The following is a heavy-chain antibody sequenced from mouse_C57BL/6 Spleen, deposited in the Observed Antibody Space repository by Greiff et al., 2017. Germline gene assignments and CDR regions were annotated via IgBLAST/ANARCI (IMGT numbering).Heavy chain of an antibody. CDR1: GYTFTSYW. CDR2: IDPNSGGT. J-gene: IGHJ3*01. D-gene: IGHD2-4*01. CDR3: ARWDDYDVGLAY. V-gene: IGHV1-72*01. Sequence: QVQLKQPGAELVKPGASVKLSCKASGYTFTSYWMHWVKQRPGRGLEWIGRIDPNSGGTKYNEKFKSKATLTVDKPSSTAYMQLSSLTSEDSAVYYCARWDDYDVGLAYWGQGTLVTVSA.